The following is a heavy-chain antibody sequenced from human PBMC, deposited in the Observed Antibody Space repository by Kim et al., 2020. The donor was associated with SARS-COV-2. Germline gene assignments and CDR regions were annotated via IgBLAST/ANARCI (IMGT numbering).Heavy chain of an antibody. CDR1: GFTFSNAW. V-gene: IGHV3-15*01. J-gene: IGHJ4*02. CDR2: IKSKTDGGTT. Sequence: GGSLRLSCAASGFTFSNAWMSWVRQAPGKGLEWVGRIKSKTDGGTTDYAAPVKGRFTISRDDSKNTLYLQMNSLKTEDTAVYYCTTGVYGSGSPPLNWGQGTLVTVSS. D-gene: IGHD3-10*01. CDR3: TTGVYGSGSPPLN.